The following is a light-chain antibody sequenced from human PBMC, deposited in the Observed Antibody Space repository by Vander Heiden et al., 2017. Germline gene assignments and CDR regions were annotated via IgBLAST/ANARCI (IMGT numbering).Light chain of an antibody. CDR3: SSYAGSSTVL. Sequence: QSALTQPVSVSGSPGQQIPISCSGTSSDVGGYNDGSWYEQHPGKAPKLIIYDVTNRPSGVSNRCSGSKSGNTASLTISGLQAEDEADYCCSSYAGSSTVLFGGGTKVTVL. J-gene: IGLJ2*01. CDR2: DVT. V-gene: IGLV2-14*01. CDR1: SSDVGGYND.